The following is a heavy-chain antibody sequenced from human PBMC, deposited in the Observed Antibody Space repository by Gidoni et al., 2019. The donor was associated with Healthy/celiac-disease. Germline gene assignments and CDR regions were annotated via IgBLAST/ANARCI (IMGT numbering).Heavy chain of an antibody. CDR1: GFTFSGSA. CDR2: IRSKANSYAT. D-gene: IGHD3-3*01. CDR3: TSPGITIFGYYYMDV. J-gene: IGHJ6*03. Sequence: EVQLVESGGGLVQPGGSLKLSCAASGFTFSGSAMHWGRQASGKGLGWVGRIRSKANSYATAYAASVKGRFTISRDDSKNTAYLQMNSLKTEDTAVYYCTSPGITIFGYYYMDVWGKGTTVTVSS. V-gene: IGHV3-73*01.